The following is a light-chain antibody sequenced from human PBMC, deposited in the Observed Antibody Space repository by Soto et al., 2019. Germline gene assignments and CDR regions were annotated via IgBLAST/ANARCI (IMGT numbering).Light chain of an antibody. J-gene: IGLJ2*01. CDR2: DVN. CDR3: SSYTGSNNL. V-gene: IGLV2-8*01. CDR1: SSDVGDYKY. Sequence: QSALTQPPSASGSPGQSVTISCTGTSSDVGDYKYVSWYQQHPGKAPKLILYDVNKRPSGVPDRFSGSKSGNTASLTVSGLQAQDEADYYCSSYTGSNNLFGGGTKLTVL.